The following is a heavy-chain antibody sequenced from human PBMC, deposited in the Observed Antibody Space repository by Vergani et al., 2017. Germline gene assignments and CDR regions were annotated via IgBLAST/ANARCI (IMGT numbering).Heavy chain of an antibody. CDR2: FSGGDGTT. CDR3: AKGRWLQECYFDY. D-gene: IGHD5-24*01. J-gene: IGHJ4*02. CDR1: GFTFSSYA. V-gene: IGHV3-23*01. Sequence: EVHLLESGGGLVQPGGSLRLSCAASGFTFSSYAMSWVRQAPGKGLDWVSTFSGGDGTTYYADSVKGPFTISRDNSKNMLYLKMNSLRAEDTAIYYCAKGRWLQECYFDYWGQGTLVTVSS.